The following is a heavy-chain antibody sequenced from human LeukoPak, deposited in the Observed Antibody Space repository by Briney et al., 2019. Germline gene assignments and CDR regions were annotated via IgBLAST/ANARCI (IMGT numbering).Heavy chain of an antibody. Sequence: GGSLRLSCAASGFTFSSYAMHWVRQAPGKGLEWVAVISYDGSNKYYADSVKGRFTISRDNSKNTLYLQMNSLRAEDTAVYYCAKDRETNAPNYYMDVWGKGTTVTVSS. CDR2: ISYDGSNK. V-gene: IGHV3-30-3*01. CDR1: GFTFSSYA. J-gene: IGHJ6*03. D-gene: IGHD1-26*01. CDR3: AKDRETNAPNYYMDV.